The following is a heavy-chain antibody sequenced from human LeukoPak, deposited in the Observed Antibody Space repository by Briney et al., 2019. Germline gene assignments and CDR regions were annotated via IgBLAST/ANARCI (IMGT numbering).Heavy chain of an antibody. V-gene: IGHV3-53*01. CDR2: IYGGGST. CDR3: ARVQGSSNWYDP. J-gene: IGHJ5*02. Sequence: GGSLRLSCAASGFAVNNNYVSWVRQAPGKGLEWVSVIYGGGSTYYADSVKGRFTISRDNSKNTVYLQMNSLRAEVAAVYYCARVQGSSNWYDPWGQGTLVTVSS. CDR1: GFAVNNNY.